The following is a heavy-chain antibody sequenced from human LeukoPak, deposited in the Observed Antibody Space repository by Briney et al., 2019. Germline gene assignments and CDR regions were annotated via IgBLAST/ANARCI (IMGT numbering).Heavy chain of an antibody. Sequence: SETLSLTCTVSGGSIGSYYWSWIRQAPGKGLEWIGYIYYSGSTNYNPSRKSRVTISVDTSKNQVSLKLSSVTAADTAVYYCARQRDSSGYLRSWGQGTLVTVSS. J-gene: IGHJ5*02. CDR1: GGSIGSYY. V-gene: IGHV4-59*08. CDR2: IYYSGST. CDR3: ARQRDSSGYLRS. D-gene: IGHD3-22*01.